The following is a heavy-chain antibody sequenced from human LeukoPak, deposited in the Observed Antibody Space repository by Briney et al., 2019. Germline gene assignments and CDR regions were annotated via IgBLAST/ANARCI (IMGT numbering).Heavy chain of an antibody. CDR3: ARDSEPHGDERARGDQFDY. Sequence: ASVKVSCKASGYTFTSYAMNWVRQAPGQGLEWMGWINTNTGNPTYAQGFTGRFVFSLDTSVSTAYLQISSLKAEDTAVYYCARDSEPHGDERARGDQFDYWGQGTLVTVSS. J-gene: IGHJ4*02. CDR1: GYTFTSYA. V-gene: IGHV7-4-1*02. D-gene: IGHD7-27*01. CDR2: INTNTGNP.